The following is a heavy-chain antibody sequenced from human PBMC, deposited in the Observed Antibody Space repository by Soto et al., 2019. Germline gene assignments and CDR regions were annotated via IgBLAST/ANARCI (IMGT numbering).Heavy chain of an antibody. V-gene: IGHV1-69*12. CDR2: IIPIFGTA. Sequence: QVQLVQSGAEVKKPGSSVKVSCKASGGTFSSYAISWVRQAPGQGLEWMGGIIPIFGTANYAQKFQGRVTITADESTSKAYMELSSLRSEDTAVYYCAVDKDIVLVPAAMSEYYGMDVWGQGTTVTVSS. CDR1: GGTFSSYA. J-gene: IGHJ6*02. D-gene: IGHD2-2*01. CDR3: AVDKDIVLVPAAMSEYYGMDV.